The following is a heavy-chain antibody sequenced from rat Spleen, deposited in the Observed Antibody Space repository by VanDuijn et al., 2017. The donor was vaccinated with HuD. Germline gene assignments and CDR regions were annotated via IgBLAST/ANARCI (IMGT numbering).Heavy chain of an antibody. CDR2: ISYEGIST. V-gene: IGHV5-22*01. CDR3: ARHTNSGYEN. D-gene: IGHD4-3*01. CDR1: GFTFSDYY. Sequence: EVELVESGGGLVQPGGYLKLSCAASGFTFSDYYMAWVRQAPKKGLEWVGTISYEGISTYYGDSVKGRFTISRDNAKSTLYLQMDSLRSEDTATYYCARHTNSGYENWGQGVMVTVSS. J-gene: IGHJ2*01.